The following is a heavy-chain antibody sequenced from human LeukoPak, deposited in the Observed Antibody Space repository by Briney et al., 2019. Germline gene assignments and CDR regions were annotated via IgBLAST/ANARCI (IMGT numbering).Heavy chain of an antibody. CDR2: IYYTGST. D-gene: IGHD1-26*01. Sequence: SETLSLTCTVSGGSIRSGSYYWSWIRQHSGKGLEWIGYIYYTGSTDYNPSLKSRLTISMDTSNNQFSLKLRSVTAADTAVYYCARGDGYSASRADFDIWGQGALVTVSS. CDR3: ARGDGYSASRADFDI. V-gene: IGHV4-31*03. J-gene: IGHJ4*02. CDR1: GGSIRSGSYY.